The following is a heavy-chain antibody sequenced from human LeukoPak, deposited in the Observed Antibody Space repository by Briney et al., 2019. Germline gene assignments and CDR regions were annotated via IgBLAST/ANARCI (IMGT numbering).Heavy chain of an antibody. CDR1: GGSITSGGYY. CDR2: IYHSGST. D-gene: IGHD3-22*01. J-gene: IGHJ4*02. CDR3: ARGGYYDSSDYYTFDY. V-gene: IGHV4-31*03. Sequence: SQTLSLTCTVPGGSITSGGYYWTWIRQHPGQGLEWIGYIYHSGSTYHNPSLKSRVTMSVDTSKNQFSLKLSSVTAADTAVYYCARGGYYDSSDYYTFDYWGQGALVTVSS.